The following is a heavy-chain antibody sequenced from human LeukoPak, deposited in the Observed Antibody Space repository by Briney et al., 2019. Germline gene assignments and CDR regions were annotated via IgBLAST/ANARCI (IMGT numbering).Heavy chain of an antibody. V-gene: IGHV4-39*01. CDR2: IYYSGST. CDR1: GGSISSSSYY. CDR3: ASLATFGGVIINDY. D-gene: IGHD3-16*01. J-gene: IGHJ4*02. Sequence: SETLSLTCTVSGGSISSSSYYWGWIRQPPGKGLEWIGSIYYSGSTYYNPSLKSRVTISVDTSKNQFSLKLSSVTAADTAVYYCASLATFGGVIINDYWGQGTLVTVSS.